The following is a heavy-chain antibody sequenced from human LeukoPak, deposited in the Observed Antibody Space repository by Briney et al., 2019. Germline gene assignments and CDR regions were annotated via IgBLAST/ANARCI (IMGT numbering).Heavy chain of an antibody. V-gene: IGHV4-4*07. Sequence: SETLSLTCTVSGGSISSYYWSWIRQPAGKGLEWIGRIYTSGSTNYNPSLKSRVTISVDTSKNQFSLKLSSVTAADTAVYYCARATTVTTSLHFDYWGQGTLVTVSS. CDR2: IYTSGST. CDR1: GGSISSYY. D-gene: IGHD4-17*01. J-gene: IGHJ4*02. CDR3: ARATTVTTSLHFDY.